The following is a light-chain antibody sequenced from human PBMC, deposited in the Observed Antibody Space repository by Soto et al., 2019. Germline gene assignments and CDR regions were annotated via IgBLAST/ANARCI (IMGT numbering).Light chain of an antibody. J-gene: IGLJ3*02. Sequence: QSVLTQPRSMSGSPGQSVTIYCSGTGSDIGSYDYVSWYQQHPDKAPKLMLYDVGKRPSGVPDRFSGSKSGSTASLTISGLQAEDEADYYCCAYAGSYTPVFGGGTKVTVL. CDR3: CAYAGSYTPV. V-gene: IGLV2-11*01. CDR2: DVG. CDR1: GSDIGSYDY.